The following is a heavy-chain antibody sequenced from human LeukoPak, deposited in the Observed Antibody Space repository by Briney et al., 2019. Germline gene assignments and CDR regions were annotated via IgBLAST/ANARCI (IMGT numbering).Heavy chain of an antibody. CDR3: ARDLNSHHFVRGNDGMDG. CDR2: IYYSGST. V-gene: IGHV4-39*07. Sequence: SETLSLTCTVSGGSISSSSYYWGWIRQPPGKGLEWIGCIYYSGSTYYNPSLKSRVTISVDTSKNQFSLKLSSVTAADTAVYYCARDLNSHHFVRGNDGMDGWGQGTTVTVSS. D-gene: IGHD1-14*01. CDR1: GGSISSSSYY. J-gene: IGHJ6*02.